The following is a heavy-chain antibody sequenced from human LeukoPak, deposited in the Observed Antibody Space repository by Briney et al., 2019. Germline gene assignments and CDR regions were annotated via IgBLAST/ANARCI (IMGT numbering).Heavy chain of an antibody. CDR2: INHSGST. J-gene: IGHJ4*02. CDR1: GGSFSGYY. D-gene: IGHD3-10*01. CDR3: ARHFRSGGYPAWDVVY. Sequence: SETLSLTCAVYGGSFSGYYWSWIRQPPGKGLEWIGEINHSGSTNYNPPLKSRVTISVDTSKNQFSLKLSSVTAADTAVYYCARHFRSGGYPAWDVVYWGQGTLVTVSS. V-gene: IGHV4-34*01.